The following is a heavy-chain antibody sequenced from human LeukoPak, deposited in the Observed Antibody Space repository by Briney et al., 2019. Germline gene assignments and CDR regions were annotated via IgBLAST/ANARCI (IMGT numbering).Heavy chain of an antibody. J-gene: IGHJ4*02. CDR2: ISSNGGST. CDR3: ARTGYSSSWYENPGDY. V-gene: IGHV3-64*01. Sequence: PGGSLRLSCAASGFTFSGYAMHWVRQAPGKGLEYVSAISSNGGSTYYANSVKGRFTISRDNSKNTLYLQMGSLRAEDMAVYYCARTGYSSSWYENPGDYWGQGTLVTVSS. CDR1: GFTFSGYA. D-gene: IGHD6-13*01.